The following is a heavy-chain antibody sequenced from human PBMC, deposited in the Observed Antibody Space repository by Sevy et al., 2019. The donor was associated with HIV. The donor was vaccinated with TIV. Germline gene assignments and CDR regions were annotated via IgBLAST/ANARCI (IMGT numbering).Heavy chain of an antibody. J-gene: IGHJ3*02. CDR3: AKAYSVSYYIPYDAFDI. CDR1: GFTFNNFA. CDR2: VSSDGAIT. Sequence: GGSLRLSCAASGFTFNNFAMHWVRLAPGKGPEWVAVVSSDGAITYYADSVKGRFTVSRDNSKNTVYLQMSSLRTADTALYYCAKAYSVSYYIPYDAFDILGQGTVVTVSS. V-gene: IGHV3-30-3*01. D-gene: IGHD1-26*01.